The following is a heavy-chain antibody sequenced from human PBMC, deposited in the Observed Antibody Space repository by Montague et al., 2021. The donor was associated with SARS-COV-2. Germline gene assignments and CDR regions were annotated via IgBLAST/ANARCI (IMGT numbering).Heavy chain of an antibody. D-gene: IGHD2-2*01. V-gene: IGHV4-59*08. CDR3: ARRGLGYCSSTSCKNAFDI. J-gene: IGHJ3*02. Sequence: SETLSLTCTVSGGSISSYYWSWIRQPPGKGLEWIGYIYYSGSTNYNPSLKSRVTISVDTSKNQFSLKLSSVTAADTAVYYCARRGLGYCSSTSCKNAFDIWGQGTMVTVSS. CDR1: GGSISSYY. CDR2: IYYSGST.